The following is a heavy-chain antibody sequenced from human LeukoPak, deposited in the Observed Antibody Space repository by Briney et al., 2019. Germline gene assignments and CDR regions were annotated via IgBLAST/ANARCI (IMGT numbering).Heavy chain of an antibody. V-gene: IGHV1-2*02. CDR1: GYTFTGYY. D-gene: IGHD3-3*01. CDR3: ARDSGETGFWCGSYFDY. J-gene: IGHJ4*02. Sequence: GASVKVSCKASGYTFTGYYMHWVRQAPGQGLEWMGWINPNSGGTNYAQKFQGRVTMTRDTSISTAYMELSRLRSDDTAVYYCARDSGETGFWCGSYFDYWGQGTLVTVSS. CDR2: INPNSGGT.